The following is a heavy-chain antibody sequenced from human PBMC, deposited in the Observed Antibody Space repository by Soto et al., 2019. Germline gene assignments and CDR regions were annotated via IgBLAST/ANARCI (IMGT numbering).Heavy chain of an antibody. CDR1: GGSINSGGHY. J-gene: IGHJ6*02. D-gene: IGHD5-18*01. CDR3: ARDRIQFSVDV. CDR2: IYKTGST. Sequence: SETLSLTCSVSGGSINSGGHYWSWIRQHPGKGLEWIGHIYKTGSTDFNPSLKDRLTISIDTSKNQFSLSLRSVADADTAVYYCARDRIQFSVDVWGQGTTVTVSS. V-gene: IGHV4-31*03.